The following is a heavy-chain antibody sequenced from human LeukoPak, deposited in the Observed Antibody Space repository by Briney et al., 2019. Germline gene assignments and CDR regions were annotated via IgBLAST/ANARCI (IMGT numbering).Heavy chain of an antibody. CDR2: IYYSGST. V-gene: IGHV4-39*01. CDR1: GGSISSSSYY. Sequence: SETLSLTCTVSGGSISSSSYYWGWIRQPPGKGLEWIGSIYYSGSTYYNPSLKSRVTISVDTSKNQFSLKLSSVTAADTAVYYCARLGYSGYDFGPTPFDYWGQGTLVTVSS. J-gene: IGHJ4*02. D-gene: IGHD5-12*01. CDR3: ARLGYSGYDFGPTPFDY.